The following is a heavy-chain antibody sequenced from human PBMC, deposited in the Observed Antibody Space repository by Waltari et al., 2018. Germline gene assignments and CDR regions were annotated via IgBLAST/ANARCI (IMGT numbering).Heavy chain of an antibody. CDR1: GFTFSSYG. J-gene: IGHJ4*02. D-gene: IGHD2-2*01. CDR2: IWYDGSNK. CDR3: AKVRSTSIGYFDY. Sequence: QVQLVESGGGVVQPGRSLRLSCAASGFTFSSYGMHWVRQAPGKGLEWVAVIWYDGSNKYYADSVKGRFTISRDNSKNTLYLQMNSLRAEDTAMYYCAKVRSTSIGYFDYWGQGTLVTVSS. V-gene: IGHV3-30*18.